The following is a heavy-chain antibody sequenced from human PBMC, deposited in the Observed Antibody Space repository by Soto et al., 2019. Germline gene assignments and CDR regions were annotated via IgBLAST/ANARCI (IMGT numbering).Heavy chain of an antibody. CDR1: GFTFGDYA. V-gene: IGHV3-49*04. CDR3: TRGSVPPYGITMIVVPHYYYYGMDV. Sequence: GGSLRLSCTASGFTFGDYAMSWVRQAPGKGLEWVGFIRSKAYGGTTEYAASVKGRFTISRDDSKSIAYLQMNSLKTEDTAVYYCTRGSVPPYGITMIVVPHYYYYGMDVWGQGTTVTVSS. J-gene: IGHJ6*02. D-gene: IGHD3-22*01. CDR2: IRSKAYGGTT.